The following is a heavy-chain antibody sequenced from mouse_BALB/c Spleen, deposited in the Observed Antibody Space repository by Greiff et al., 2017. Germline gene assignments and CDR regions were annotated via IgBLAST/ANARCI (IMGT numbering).Heavy chain of an antibody. CDR3: AREGGYDAMDY. CDR2: IWGDGST. CDR1: GFSLTGYG. Sequence: VQLQQSGPGLVAPSQSLSITCTVSGFSLTGYGVNWVRQPPGKGLEWLGMIWGDGSTDYNSALKSRLSISKDNSKSQVFLKMNSLQTDDTARYYCAREGGYDAMDYWGQGTSVTVSS. V-gene: IGHV2-6-7*01. J-gene: IGHJ4*01.